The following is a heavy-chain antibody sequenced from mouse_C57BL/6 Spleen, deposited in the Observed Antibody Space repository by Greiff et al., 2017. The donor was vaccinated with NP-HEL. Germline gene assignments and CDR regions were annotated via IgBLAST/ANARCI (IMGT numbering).Heavy chain of an antibody. J-gene: IGHJ2*01. CDR1: GYAFTNYL. CDR2: INPGSGGT. Sequence: QVQLKQSGAELVRPGTSVKVSCKASGYAFTNYLIEWVKQRPGQGLEWIGVINPGSGGTNYNEKFKGKATLTADKSSSTAYMQLSSLTSEDSAVYFCARWGGNGYYYFDYWGQGTTLTVSS. V-gene: IGHV1-54*01. D-gene: IGHD2-3*01. CDR3: ARWGGNGYYYFDY.